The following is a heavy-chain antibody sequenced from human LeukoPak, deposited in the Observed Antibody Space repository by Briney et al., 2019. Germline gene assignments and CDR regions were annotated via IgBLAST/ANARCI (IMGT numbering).Heavy chain of an antibody. CDR1: GFTFGDYA. D-gene: IGHD4-17*01. CDR2: IRSKAYGGTT. Sequence: PGGSLRPSCTASGFTFGDYAMTWVRQAPGKGLEWVGFIRSKAYGGTTEYAASVKGRFTISRDDSKSIAYLQTNSLQIEDTAVYYCTRGLQAYGDLDYWGQGTLVTVSS. J-gene: IGHJ4*02. V-gene: IGHV3-49*04. CDR3: TRGLQAYGDLDY.